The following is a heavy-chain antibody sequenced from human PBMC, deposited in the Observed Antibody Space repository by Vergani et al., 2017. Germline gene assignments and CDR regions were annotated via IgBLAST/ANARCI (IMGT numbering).Heavy chain of an antibody. CDR1: GDSMTTVHW. CDR3: VRHDRPYSIGYSWFDP. J-gene: IGHJ5*02. Sequence: QVQLHESGPGLLKPPGTLSLTCGVSGDSMTTVHWWSWVRQAQGKGLEWFGDIHHSGATNDNPSLKSRDTPSLEKAKNEFSMKVTTVSAVYTAVYFCVRHDRPYSIGYSWFDPWGRGTLVTVSS. D-gene: IGHD6-25*01. V-gene: IGHV4-4*01. CDR2: IHHSGAT.